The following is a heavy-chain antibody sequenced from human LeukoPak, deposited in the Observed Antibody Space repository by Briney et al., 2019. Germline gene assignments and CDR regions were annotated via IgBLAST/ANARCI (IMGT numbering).Heavy chain of an antibody. CDR1: GFSFSSYS. J-gene: IGHJ4*02. CDR2: IRRDGSRI. CDR3: TGDPHALDF. V-gene: IGHV3-48*01. Sequence: GGSLRLSCAASGFSFSSYSMNWVRQAPGKGLEWISYIRRDGSRIYYADSVEGRFTISRDNAKNSLYLQMDSLRVEDTAVYYCTGDPHALDFWGQGTLVTVSS. D-gene: IGHD2/OR15-2a*01.